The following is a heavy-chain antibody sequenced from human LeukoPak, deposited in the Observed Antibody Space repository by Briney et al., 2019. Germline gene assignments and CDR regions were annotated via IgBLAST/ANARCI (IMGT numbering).Heavy chain of an antibody. CDR3: ARATYYDFWSGYHNWFDP. J-gene: IGHJ5*02. Sequence: VASVKVSCKASGYTFTSYGISWVRQAPGQGLEWMGWISAYNGNTNYAQKLQGRVTMTTDTSTSTAYMELRSLRSDDTAVYYCARATYYDFWSGYHNWFDPWGQGTLVTVSS. CDR2: ISAYNGNT. CDR1: GYTFTSYG. V-gene: IGHV1-18*01. D-gene: IGHD3-3*01.